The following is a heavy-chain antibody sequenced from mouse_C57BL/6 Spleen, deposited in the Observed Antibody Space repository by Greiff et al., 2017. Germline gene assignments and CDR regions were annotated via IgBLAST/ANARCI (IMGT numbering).Heavy chain of an antibody. J-gene: IGHJ4*01. CDR3: ASFYASGAMDY. CDR1: GYAFSSSW. CDR2: IYPGDGDT. V-gene: IGHV1-82*01. Sequence: QVQLQQSGPELVKPGASVKISCKASGYAFSSSWMNWVKQRPGQGLEWIGRIYPGDGDTNYNGKFKGKATLTEDKSSSTAYMQLSSLTSEDSAVYFCASFYASGAMDYWGQGTSVTVSS. D-gene: IGHD3-1*01.